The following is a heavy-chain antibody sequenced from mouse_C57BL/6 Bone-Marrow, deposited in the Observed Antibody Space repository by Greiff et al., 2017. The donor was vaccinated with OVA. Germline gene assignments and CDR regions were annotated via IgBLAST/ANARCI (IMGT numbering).Heavy chain of an antibody. D-gene: IGHD1-2*01. J-gene: IGHJ2*01. CDR2: IDPSDSYT. V-gene: IGHV1-50*01. CDR3: ASLLPDFDY. CDR1: SYTFTSYW. Sequence: QVQLQQPGAELVKPGASVKLSCKASSYTFTSYWLQWVKQRPGQGLEWIGEIDPSDSYTNYNQKFKGKATLTVDTSSSTAYMQLSSLTSEDSAVYYCASLLPDFDYWGQGTTLTVSS.